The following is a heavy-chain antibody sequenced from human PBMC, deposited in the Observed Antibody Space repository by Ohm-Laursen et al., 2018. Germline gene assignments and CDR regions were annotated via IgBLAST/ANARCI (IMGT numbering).Heavy chain of an antibody. Sequence: TLSLTCTVSGGSLNSYYWSWIRQPPGKGLEWIGYIYYSGSTKYNPSLESRVTMSVDTSKNQFSLKRSSVTAADTALYYCARGLWWFDPWGQGTLVTVSS. CDR2: IYYSGST. CDR3: ARGLWWFDP. V-gene: IGHV4-59*08. J-gene: IGHJ5*02. CDR1: GGSLNSYY.